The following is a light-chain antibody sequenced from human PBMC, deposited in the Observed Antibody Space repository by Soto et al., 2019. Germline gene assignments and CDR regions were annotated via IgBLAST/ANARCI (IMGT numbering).Light chain of an antibody. CDR3: QAWDSSTHYV. V-gene: IGLV3-1*01. J-gene: IGLJ1*01. CDR2: QDS. Sequence: SYELTQPPSVSVSPGQTASITCSGDKLGDKYAYWYQQKPGQSPVLVIYQDSKRPSGIPERFSGSNSGNTATLTISGTQAMDEADYYCQAWDSSTHYVFGTGTKLTVL. CDR1: KLGDKY.